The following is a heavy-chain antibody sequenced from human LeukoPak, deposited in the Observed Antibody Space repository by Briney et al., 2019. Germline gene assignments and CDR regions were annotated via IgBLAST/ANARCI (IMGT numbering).Heavy chain of an antibody. J-gene: IGHJ6*02. CDR3: ARAEADYYYYYGMDV. Sequence: GASVKVSCKASGGTFSSYAISWVRQAPGQGLGWMGRIIPILGIANYAQKFQGRVTITADKSTSTAYMELSSLRSEDTAVYYCARAEADYYYYYGMDVWGQGTTVTVSS. V-gene: IGHV1-69*04. CDR2: IIPILGIA. CDR1: GGTFSSYA.